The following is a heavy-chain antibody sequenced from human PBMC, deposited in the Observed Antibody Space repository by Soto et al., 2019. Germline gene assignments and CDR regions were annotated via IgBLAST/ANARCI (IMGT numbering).Heavy chain of an antibody. CDR1: GGSIRSSSYY. D-gene: IGHD1-7*01. V-gene: IGHV4-39*01. Sequence: SQTLSLPCTVSGGSIRSSSYYWGWLRQPPGKGLEWIGSIYYSGSTYYNPSLKSRVTISVDTSRNQFSLKLSSVTAADTAVYYCARLSITGTSGNSPRRARDYWGQGTLVTVSS. CDR3: ARLSITGTSGNSPRRARDY. CDR2: IYYSGST. J-gene: IGHJ4*02.